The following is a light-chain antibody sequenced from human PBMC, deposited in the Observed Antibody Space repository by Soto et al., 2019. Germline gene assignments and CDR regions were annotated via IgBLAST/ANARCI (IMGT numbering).Light chain of an antibody. Sequence: DIQMTQSPSSLSASVGDRVTITCQASHDITSFLNWYQHKPGRAPKLLIYDASILEAGVPTRFSGSGSGTPFTFTISSLQTEAVETYCCQHCDYLPIFGPGTTVDFK. V-gene: IGKV1-33*01. CDR3: QHCDYLPI. CDR1: HDITSF. CDR2: DAS. J-gene: IGKJ3*01.